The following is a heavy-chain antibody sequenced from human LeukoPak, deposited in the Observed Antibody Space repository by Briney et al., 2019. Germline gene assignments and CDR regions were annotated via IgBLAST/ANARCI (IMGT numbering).Heavy chain of an antibody. D-gene: IGHD3-9*01. CDR3: ARGVPYYDILTGYYTGNFDY. CDR1: GGSISSGGYY. CDR2: IYYSGST. Sequence: PSETLSLTCTVSGGSISSGGYYWSWIRQPPGKGLEWIGYIYYSGSTYYNPSLKSRVTISVDTSKNQFSLKLSSVTAADTAVYYCARGVPYYDILTGYYTGNFDYWGQGTLVTVSS. V-gene: IGHV4-30-4*08. J-gene: IGHJ4*02.